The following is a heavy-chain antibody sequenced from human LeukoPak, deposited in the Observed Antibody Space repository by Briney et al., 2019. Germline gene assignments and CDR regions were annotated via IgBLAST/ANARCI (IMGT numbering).Heavy chain of an antibody. CDR3: ARGGVAAAGIWY. CDR2: ISSSSSYI. Sequence: GGSLRLSCAASGFTFSSYSMNWVRQAPGKGLEWASSISSSSSYIYYADSVKGRFTISRDNAKNSLYLQMNSLRAEDTAVYYCARGGVAAAGIWYWGQGTLVTVSS. D-gene: IGHD6-13*01. J-gene: IGHJ4*02. CDR1: GFTFSSYS. V-gene: IGHV3-21*01.